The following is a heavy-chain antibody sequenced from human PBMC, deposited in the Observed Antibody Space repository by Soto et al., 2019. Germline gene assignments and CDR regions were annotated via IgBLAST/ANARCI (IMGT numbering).Heavy chain of an antibody. CDR3: ARALGDYSGSGGYHQASYLDD. Sequence: QVQLQESGPGLVKPSETLYLTCTVSGGSVSSGDYYWIWIRQSPGQGLEWIGTIYYRVGTSYNPSLTTRPPLSTYTSKKQVCLRLSSVTAGDTAVYYCARALGDYSGSGGYHQASYLDDWGQGTLVTVAA. D-gene: IGHD3-22*01. CDR2: IYYRVGT. CDR1: GGSVSSGDYY. J-gene: IGHJ4*02. V-gene: IGHV4-61*08.